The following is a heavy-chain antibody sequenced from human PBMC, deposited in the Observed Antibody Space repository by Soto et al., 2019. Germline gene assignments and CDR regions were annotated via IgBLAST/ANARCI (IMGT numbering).Heavy chain of an antibody. V-gene: IGHV3-48*02. D-gene: IGHD3-3*01. J-gene: IGHJ6*02. CDR3: ARLYYDYV. CDR1: GYDFRTYS. CDR2: VSLDSDTI. Sequence: PGRALRLSCRAAGYDFRTYSMNWVRQAPGQGLEWIAYVSLDSDTIQYADSVKGRFTISRDDAENSLYLQMDSLRDEDTATYYCARLYYDYVWGQGTTVTASS.